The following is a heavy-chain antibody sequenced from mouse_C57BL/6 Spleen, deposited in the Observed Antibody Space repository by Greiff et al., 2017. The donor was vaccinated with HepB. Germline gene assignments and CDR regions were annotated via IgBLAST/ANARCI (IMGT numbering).Heavy chain of an antibody. J-gene: IGHJ3*01. CDR3: ARADDYDEFAY. CDR1: GFTFSDYY. CDR2: INYDGSST. Sequence: EVQVVESEGGLVQPGSSMKLSCTASGFTFSDYYMAWVRQVPEKGLEWVANINYDGSSTYYLNSLKSRFIISRDNTKNIIYLQMSSLKSEDTATYYWARADDYDEFAYWGQGTLVTVSA. D-gene: IGHD2-4*01. V-gene: IGHV5-16*01.